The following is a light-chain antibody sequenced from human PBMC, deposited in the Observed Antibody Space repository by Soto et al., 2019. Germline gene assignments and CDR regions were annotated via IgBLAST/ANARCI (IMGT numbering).Light chain of an antibody. CDR3: QMHNCAPFS. J-gene: IGKJ3*01. V-gene: IGKV1-27*01. CDR2: TAS. Sequence: DIQMTQSPSSLSASVGDRVTITCRASQAISNYVAWYQQRPGKVPKLLIYTASTLQSGVPSRFSGSGSGTDFTLTISSLQPEDVATYYRQMHNCAPFSFGPGTKVDIK. CDR1: QAISNY.